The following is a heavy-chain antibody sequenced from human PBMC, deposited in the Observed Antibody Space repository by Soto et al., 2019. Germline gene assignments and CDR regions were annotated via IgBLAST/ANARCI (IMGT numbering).Heavy chain of an antibody. V-gene: IGHV3-11*01. Sequence: QVHLEESGGGLVKPGRSLRLSCIASGFTFSDYYMSWIRQAPGKGLEWVADISNSGKIRHHADSVEGRFTISRDNARDSLYLQMNSLRPEDSAIYYCARDHGGGGLTLESWGQGTLVTVSS. CDR1: GFTFSDYY. J-gene: IGHJ4*02. CDR3: ARDHGGGGLTLES. D-gene: IGHD3-16*01. CDR2: ISNSGKIR.